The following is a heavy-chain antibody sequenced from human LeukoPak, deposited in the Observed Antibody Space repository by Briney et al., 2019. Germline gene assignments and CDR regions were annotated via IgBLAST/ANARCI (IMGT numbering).Heavy chain of an antibody. V-gene: IGHV3-30*02. J-gene: IGHJ4*02. Sequence: RTGGSLRLSCAASGFTFSSYGMHWVRPAPGKGLEWVAFIRYDGSNKYHADSVKGRFTIYRDNSKTTLSLQMNSLRAEDTAVYYCANGYYYNILTGYYKDRDTNFQYWGQGTLVTVSS. CDR1: GFTFSSYG. CDR2: IRYDGSNK. CDR3: ANGYYYNILTGYYKDRDTNFQY. D-gene: IGHD3-9*01.